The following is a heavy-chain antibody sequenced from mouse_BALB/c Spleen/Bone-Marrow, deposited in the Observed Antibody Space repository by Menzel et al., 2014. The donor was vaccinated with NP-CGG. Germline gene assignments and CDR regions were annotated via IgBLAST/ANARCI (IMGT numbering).Heavy chain of an antibody. D-gene: IGHD2-4*01. CDR2: ISDGGSYT. V-gene: IGHV5-4*02. Sequence: EVQLVESGGGLVKPGGSLKLSCAASGFTFSDYYMYWVRQTPEKRLEWVATISDGGSYTYYPDSVKGRFTISRDNAKNNLYLQMSSLKSEDTAMYYCARVSYDYFDYWGQGTTLTASS. CDR3: ARVSYDYFDY. CDR1: GFTFSDYY. J-gene: IGHJ2*01.